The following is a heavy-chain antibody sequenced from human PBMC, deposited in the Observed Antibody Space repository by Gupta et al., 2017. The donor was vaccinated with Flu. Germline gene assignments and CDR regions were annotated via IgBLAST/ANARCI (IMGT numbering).Heavy chain of an antibody. V-gene: IGHV1-2*02. CDR3: ARHFRGVRTNGFDS. J-gene: IGHJ4*02. D-gene: IGHD1-1*01. Sequence: RQAPGQGLEWMGWIGPNSRDTNLEQKFRDRVTMTRDTSITTTYLEVSRLRSDDTAVYFCARHFRGVRTNGFDSWGQGTLVTVSP. CDR2: IGPNSRDT.